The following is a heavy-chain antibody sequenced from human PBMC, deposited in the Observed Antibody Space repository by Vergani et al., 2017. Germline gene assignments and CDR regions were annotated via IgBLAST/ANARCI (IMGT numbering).Heavy chain of an antibody. CDR1: GGTFSSYA. CDR3: ARADSSSWIEVWDYYYGMDV. CDR2: IIPIFGTA. D-gene: IGHD6-13*01. J-gene: IGHJ6*02. V-gene: IGHV1-69*18. Sequence: QVQLVQSGAEVKKPGSSVKVSCKASGGTFSSYAISWVRQAPGQGLEWMGRIIPIFGTANYAQKFQGRVTITADESTSTAYMELSSLRSEDTAVYYCARADSSSWIEVWDYYYGMDVGGQGTTVTVSS.